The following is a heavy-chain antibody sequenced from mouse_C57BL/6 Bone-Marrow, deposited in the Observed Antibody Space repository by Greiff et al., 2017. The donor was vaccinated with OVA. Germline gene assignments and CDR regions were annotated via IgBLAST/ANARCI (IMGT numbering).Heavy chain of an antibody. J-gene: IGHJ2*01. CDR3: TTWDYDYDVGY. Sequence: VHVKQSGAELVRPGASVKLSCTASGFNIKDDYMHWVKQRPEQGLEWIGWIDPENGDTEYASKFQGKATITADTSSNTAYLQLSSLTSEDTAVYYCTTWDYDYDVGYWGQGTTLTVSS. D-gene: IGHD2-4*01. CDR2: IDPENGDT. CDR1: GFNIKDDY. V-gene: IGHV14-4*01.